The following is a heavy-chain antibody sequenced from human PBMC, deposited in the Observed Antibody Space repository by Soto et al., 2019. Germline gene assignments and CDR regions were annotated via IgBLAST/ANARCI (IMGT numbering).Heavy chain of an antibody. CDR1: GATFTNYA. V-gene: IGHV1-69*11. D-gene: IGHD3-22*01. Sequence: QVQLVQSGAEVKKPGSSVKVSCKASGATFTNYAISWVRQAPGQGLECMGGIIPVLGTANYAQKFQGRVTIPADESTRTAYMELSSLRSEDTAVYFCARVEAGAYYQDYYGMVVWGQGTTVTVSS. J-gene: IGHJ6*02. CDR2: IIPVLGTA. CDR3: ARVEAGAYYQDYYGMVV.